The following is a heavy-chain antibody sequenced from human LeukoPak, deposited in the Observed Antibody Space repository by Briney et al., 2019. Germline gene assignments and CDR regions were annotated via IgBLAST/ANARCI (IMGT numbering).Heavy chain of an antibody. Sequence: SVKASCKASGGTFSSYAISWVRQAPGQGLEWMGGIIPIFGTANYAQKFQGRVTITADESTSTAYMELSSLRSEDTAVYYCARSGSGSYYIPNDYWGQGTLVTVSS. V-gene: IGHV1-69*13. CDR2: IIPIFGTA. CDR3: ARSGSGSYYIPNDY. J-gene: IGHJ4*02. D-gene: IGHD3-10*01. CDR1: GGTFSSYA.